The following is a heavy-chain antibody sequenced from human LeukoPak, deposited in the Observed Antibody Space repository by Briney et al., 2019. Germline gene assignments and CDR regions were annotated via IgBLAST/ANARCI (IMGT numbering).Heavy chain of an antibody. CDR3: AHSGVAAGPFDY. V-gene: IGHV2-5*01. CDR1: GGSISSGSYY. Sequence: TLSLTCTVSGGSISSGSYYWSWIRQPPGKALEWLALIYWNDDKRYSPSLKSRLTITKDTSKNQVVLTMTNMDPVDTATYYCAHSGVAAGPFDYWGQGTLVTVSS. J-gene: IGHJ4*02. D-gene: IGHD2-15*01. CDR2: IYWNDDK.